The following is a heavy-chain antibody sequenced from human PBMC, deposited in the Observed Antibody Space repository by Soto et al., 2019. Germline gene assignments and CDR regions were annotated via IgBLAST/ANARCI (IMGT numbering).Heavy chain of an antibody. CDR3: ASRGGLRRFDY. D-gene: IGHD3-10*01. Sequence: QVQLQQWGAGLLKPSETLSLTCAVYGGSFSGYYWSWIRQPPGKGLEWIGEINHSGSTNYNPSLKSRVTISVDTSKNQFSLKLSSVTAADTAVYYCASRGGLRRFDYWGRGTLVTVSS. CDR2: INHSGST. CDR1: GGSFSGYY. V-gene: IGHV4-34*01. J-gene: IGHJ4*02.